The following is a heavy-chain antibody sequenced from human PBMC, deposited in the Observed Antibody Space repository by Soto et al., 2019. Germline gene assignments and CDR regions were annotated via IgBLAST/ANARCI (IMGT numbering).Heavy chain of an antibody. V-gene: IGHV3-11*01. J-gene: IGHJ4*02. CDR2: ISSSGSTI. CDR1: GFTFSDYC. Sequence: QVQLVESGGGLVKPGGSLRLSCAASGFTFSDYCMSWIRQAPGKGLEWVSYISSSGSTIYYADSVKGRFTISRDNAKNSLYLQMNSLRAADTAVYSCSSELGSSYGPFDYWGRGPLVTVSS. D-gene: IGHD5-18*01. CDR3: SSELGSSYGPFDY.